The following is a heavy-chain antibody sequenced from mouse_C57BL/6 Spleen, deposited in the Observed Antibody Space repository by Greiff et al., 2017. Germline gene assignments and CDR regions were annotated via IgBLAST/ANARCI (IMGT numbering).Heavy chain of an antibody. CDR2: IDPSDSET. J-gene: IGHJ1*03. CDR3: ARYEGSGYFDV. CDR1: GYTFTSYW. D-gene: IGHD2-12*01. V-gene: IGHV1-52*01. Sequence: VKLQQSGAELVRPGSSVKLSCKASGYTFTSYWMHWVKQRPIQGLEWIGNIDPSDSETHYNQKFKDKATLTVDKSSSTAYMQLSSLTSEDSAVYYCARYEGSGYFDVWGTGTTVTVSS.